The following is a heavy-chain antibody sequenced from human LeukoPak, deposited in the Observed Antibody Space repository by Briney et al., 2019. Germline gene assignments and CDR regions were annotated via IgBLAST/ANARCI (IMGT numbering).Heavy chain of an antibody. CDR2: IYSGGST. D-gene: IGHD2-2*01. J-gene: IGHJ4*02. CDR3: AKAAPYCSSTSCLSFFDY. V-gene: IGHV3-23*03. Sequence: GGSLRLSCAASGFTFSTYAMSWVRQAPGKGLEWVSVIYSGGSTCYADSVKGRFTISRDNSKNTLYLQMNSLRAEDTAVYYCAKAAPYCSSTSCLSFFDYWGQGTLVTVSS. CDR1: GFTFSTYA.